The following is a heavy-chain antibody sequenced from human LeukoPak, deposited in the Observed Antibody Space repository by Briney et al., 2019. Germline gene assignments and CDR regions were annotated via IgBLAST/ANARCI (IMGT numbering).Heavy chain of an antibody. Sequence: GGSLRLSCAASGFTFSSYWMHWVRQAPGKGLVWVSRVNSDGSSTTYADSVKGRFTISRDNAKNTLYLQMNSLRAEDTAAYYCARAGIAAPTSYWGQGTLVTVSS. J-gene: IGHJ4*02. CDR2: VNSDGSST. D-gene: IGHD6-13*01. CDR3: ARAGIAAPTSY. CDR1: GFTFSSYW. V-gene: IGHV3-74*01.